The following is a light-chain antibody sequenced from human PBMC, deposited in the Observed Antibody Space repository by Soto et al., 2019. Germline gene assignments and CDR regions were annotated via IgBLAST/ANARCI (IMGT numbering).Light chain of an antibody. Sequence: QSALTQPASMSGSPGQSITISCTGTSSDVGGYKYVSWYQQHPGKGPKLMIYDIRNRPSGVSNRFSGSKSGNTASLTFSGLQAEDEADYYCSSYTSSSTRVFGTGTKVTVL. V-gene: IGLV2-14*03. CDR3: SSYTSSSTRV. CDR1: SSDVGGYKY. J-gene: IGLJ1*01. CDR2: DIR.